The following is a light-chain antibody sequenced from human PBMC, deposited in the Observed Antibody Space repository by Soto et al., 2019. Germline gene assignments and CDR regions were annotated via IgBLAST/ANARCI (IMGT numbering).Light chain of an antibody. J-gene: IGKJ4*01. CDR3: QQSYNTPLT. CDR2: SAS. V-gene: IGKV1-39*01. Sequence: DIQMTQSPSSLSASVGDRVTITCRASQSINNYLNWYQQKPGKAPKLLIYSASSLQSGVPSRFSGRGSGTEFPLTISSLQPEEFATYYCQQSYNTPLTFGGGTKVEIK. CDR1: QSINNY.